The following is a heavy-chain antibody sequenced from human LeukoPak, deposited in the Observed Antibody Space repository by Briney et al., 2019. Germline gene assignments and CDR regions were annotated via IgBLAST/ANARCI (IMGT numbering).Heavy chain of an antibody. D-gene: IGHD6-13*01. J-gene: IGHJ3*02. Sequence: ASVKVSCKASGYTFTSYYMHWVRQAPGQGLEWMGIINPSGGSTSYAQKFQGRVTMTRDTSTSTVYMELSSLRSEDTAVYYCARDKEAAAAGTSIPDAFDIWGQGTMVTVSS. CDR3: ARDKEAAAAGTSIPDAFDI. CDR2: INPSGGST. V-gene: IGHV1-46*01. CDR1: GYTFTSYY.